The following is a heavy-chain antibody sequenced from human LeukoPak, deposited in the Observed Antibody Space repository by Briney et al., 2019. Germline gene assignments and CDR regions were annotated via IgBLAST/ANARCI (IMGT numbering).Heavy chain of an antibody. D-gene: IGHD3-10*01. CDR3: AKGPAITMVRGVFFDY. CDR2: ISYDGSNK. J-gene: IGHJ4*02. Sequence: GRSLRLSCAASGFTFSSYAMNWVRQAPGKGLEWVAVISYDGSNKYYADSVKGRFTISRDNSKNTLYLQMNSLRAEDTAVYYCAKGPAITMVRGVFFDYWGQGTLVTVSS. CDR1: GFTFSSYA. V-gene: IGHV3-30*04.